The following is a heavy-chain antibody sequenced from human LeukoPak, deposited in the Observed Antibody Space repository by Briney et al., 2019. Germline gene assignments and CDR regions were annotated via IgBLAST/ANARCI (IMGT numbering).Heavy chain of an antibody. Sequence: GESLKISCKGSGYSFTTYWIGWVRQAPGKGLEWVTIIWFDGTNKYYADSVKGRFSISRDNSKNTLYLQMNSLRPEDTAVYYCARDRGTTSSSGWYFDPWGRGTLVTVSS. J-gene: IGHJ2*01. CDR2: IWFDGTNK. CDR1: GYSFTTYW. CDR3: ARDRGTTSSSGWYFDP. V-gene: IGHV3-33*01. D-gene: IGHD2-2*01.